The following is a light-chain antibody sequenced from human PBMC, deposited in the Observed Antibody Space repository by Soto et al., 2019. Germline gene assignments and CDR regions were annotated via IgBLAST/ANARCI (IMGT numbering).Light chain of an antibody. V-gene: IGKV3-15*01. CDR1: HDVSTN. CDR2: GAS. CDR3: QQYTNWPPMYT. Sequence: EILLRQSPATLSVSPGERVTLSCTVSHDVSTNLAWYQQKHGQSPRLVIYGASNRATGVPARFSGSGSGTDFTLIINSLQPEDFAVYYCQQYTNWPPMYTFGQGTKLEIK. J-gene: IGKJ2*01.